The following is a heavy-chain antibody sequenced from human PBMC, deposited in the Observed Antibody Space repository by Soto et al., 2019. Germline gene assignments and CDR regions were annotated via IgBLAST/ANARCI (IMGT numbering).Heavy chain of an antibody. CDR2: IIPILGIP. J-gene: IGHJ4*02. V-gene: IGHV1-69*04. CDR1: GVSFSDST. D-gene: IGHD6-19*01. CDR3: GTDSVSDWRPGVGY. Sequence: QVLLVQSGAEVKKPGSSVKVSCMASGVSFSDSTISWVRQAPGQGLEWMGKIIPILGIPNFAQKFQGRVTITADKSTSTAYMELSSLRSEDTAVYYCGTDSVSDWRPGVGYWGQGTLVTVSS.